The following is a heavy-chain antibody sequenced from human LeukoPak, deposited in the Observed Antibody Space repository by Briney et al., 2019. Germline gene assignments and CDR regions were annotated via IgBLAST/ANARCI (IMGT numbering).Heavy chain of an antibody. Sequence: SVKVSCKASGFTFTNFHVHWVRQAPGQGPEWMGRIIPILGIANYAQKFQGRVTITADKSTSTAYMELSSLRSEDTAVYYCARDRYSSSAVDYWGQGTLVTVSS. CDR1: GFTFTNFH. J-gene: IGHJ4*02. V-gene: IGHV1-69*04. D-gene: IGHD6-6*01. CDR3: ARDRYSSSAVDY. CDR2: IIPILGIA.